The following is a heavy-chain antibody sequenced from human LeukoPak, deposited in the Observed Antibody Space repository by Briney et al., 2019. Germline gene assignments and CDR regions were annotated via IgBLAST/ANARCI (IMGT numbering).Heavy chain of an antibody. Sequence: GESLKISCKGSGYNFTSHWIGWVRQMPGKGLEWMGIMYPGDSEIRYSPSFQGQVTISADKAISTAYLQWSSLKASDTAMYYCARLCGNYCNWFDPWGQGTLVTVSS. CDR1: GYNFTSHW. CDR2: MYPGDSEI. J-gene: IGHJ5*02. CDR3: ARLCGNYCNWFDP. D-gene: IGHD1-26*01. V-gene: IGHV5-51*01.